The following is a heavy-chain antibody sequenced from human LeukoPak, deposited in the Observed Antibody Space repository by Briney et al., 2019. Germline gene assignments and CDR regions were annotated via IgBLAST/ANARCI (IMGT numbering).Heavy chain of an antibody. D-gene: IGHD1-26*01. CDR2: INPSGGST. V-gene: IGHV1-46*01. CDR3: AGVGATPLEPFDY. CDR1: GYTFTSYY. Sequence: ASVKVSCKASGYTFTSYYMHWVRQAPGQGLEWMGIINPSGGSTSYAQKFQGRVTMTRDTSTSTVYMELNSLRSEDTAVYYCAGVGATPLEPFDYWGQGTLVTVSP. J-gene: IGHJ4*02.